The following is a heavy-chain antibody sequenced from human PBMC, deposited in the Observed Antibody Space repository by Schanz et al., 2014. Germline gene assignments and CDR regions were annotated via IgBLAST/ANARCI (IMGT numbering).Heavy chain of an antibody. CDR3: ARDHTTESYYAAGPPIDY. CDR2: INSDGTKR. CDR1: GFTFSIYA. D-gene: IGHD1-26*01. Sequence: VQLVESGGGLVQPGGSLRLSCSASGFTFSIYAMHWVRQAPGKGLEWVAFINSDGTKRFYADSVKSRFTISRDNSRNTLCLQMNSRRAEDTAVYYCARDHTTESYYAAGPPIDYWGQGTLLTVSS. J-gene: IGHJ4*02. V-gene: IGHV3-30*04.